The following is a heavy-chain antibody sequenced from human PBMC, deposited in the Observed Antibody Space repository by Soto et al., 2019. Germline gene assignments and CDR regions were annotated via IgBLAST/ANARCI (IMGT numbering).Heavy chain of an antibody. Sequence: SETLSLTCAVYGGSFSGYYWSWIRQPPGKGLEWIGEINHSGSTNYNPSLKSRVTISVDTSKNQFSLKLSSVTAADTAVYYCARGIRRVVAPLGYYYMDVWGKGTTVTVSS. J-gene: IGHJ6*03. CDR2: INHSGST. CDR3: ARGIRRVVAPLGYYYMDV. V-gene: IGHV4-34*01. D-gene: IGHD2-15*01. CDR1: GGSFSGYY.